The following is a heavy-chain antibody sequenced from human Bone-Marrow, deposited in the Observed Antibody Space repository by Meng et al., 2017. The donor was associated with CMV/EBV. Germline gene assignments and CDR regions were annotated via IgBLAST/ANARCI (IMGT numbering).Heavy chain of an antibody. CDR1: GDSVSSNSAA. Sequence: SQTLSLTCAISGDSVSSNSAAWNWIRQSPSRGLEWLGRTYYRSKWYNDYAVSVKSRITINPDTSKNQFSLQLNSVTPEDTAVYYCAREDLLSPYIVVVPAAPPGMDVWGQGTTVTVSS. CDR2: TYYRSKWYN. CDR3: AREDLLSPYIVVVPAAPPGMDV. J-gene: IGHJ6*02. V-gene: IGHV6-1*01. D-gene: IGHD2-2*01.